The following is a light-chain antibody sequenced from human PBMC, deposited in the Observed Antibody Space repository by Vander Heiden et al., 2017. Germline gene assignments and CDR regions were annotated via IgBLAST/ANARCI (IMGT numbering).Light chain of an antibody. CDR2: GAS. CDR1: QSVSSIY. Sequence: EIASTKSPGTLSLSPGERATLSCRASQSVSSIYLAWYQQKPGQTPRLPIYGASSRATGIPDRFSGSGSGADFTLTISSLEPEDFAVYYCHQYGSSPFTFGPGTTVDIK. CDR3: HQYGSSPFT. V-gene: IGKV3-20*01. J-gene: IGKJ3*01.